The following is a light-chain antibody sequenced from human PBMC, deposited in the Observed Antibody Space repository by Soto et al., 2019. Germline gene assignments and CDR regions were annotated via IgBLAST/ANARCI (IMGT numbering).Light chain of an antibody. J-gene: IGKJ2*01. V-gene: IGKV3-11*01. Sequence: EIVLTQSPATLSLAPGERATLSCRASQSISYNLAWYQQKPGQAPRLLIYAASNRATGGQARFSGSGSGTDFTLSIRSLEPEDFGVYYCQQRGGWPLYTFGQGSRLEIK. CDR3: QQRGGWPLYT. CDR1: QSISYN. CDR2: AAS.